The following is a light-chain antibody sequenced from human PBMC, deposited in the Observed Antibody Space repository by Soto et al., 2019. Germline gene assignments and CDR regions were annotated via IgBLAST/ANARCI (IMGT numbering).Light chain of an antibody. J-gene: IGLJ1*01. CDR3: SVYTRTSTYV. CDR2: EVS. V-gene: IGLV2-14*01. CDR1: SSDVIPYNY. Sequence: QSVLTQPAPVSGSPGQSITISCTGTSSDVIPYNYVSWYQQHPGKAPKLIIYEVSNRPSGVPDRFSGSRSGNTASLSISGLQAEDEGDYYCSVYTRTSTYVFGTGTKVTVL.